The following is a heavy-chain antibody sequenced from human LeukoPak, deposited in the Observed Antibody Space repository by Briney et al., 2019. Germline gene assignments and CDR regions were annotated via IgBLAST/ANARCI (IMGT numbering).Heavy chain of an antibody. Sequence: SETLSLTCTVSGGSISSGGYYWSWIRQHPGKGLEWIGYIYYSGSTYYNPSLKSRVTISVDTSKNQFSLKLSSVTAADTAVYYCARVRGDGITMVRGVINWFDPWGQGTLVTVSS. V-gene: IGHV4-31*03. CDR2: IYYSGST. J-gene: IGHJ5*02. D-gene: IGHD3-10*01. CDR1: GGSISSGGYY. CDR3: ARVRGDGITMVRGVINWFDP.